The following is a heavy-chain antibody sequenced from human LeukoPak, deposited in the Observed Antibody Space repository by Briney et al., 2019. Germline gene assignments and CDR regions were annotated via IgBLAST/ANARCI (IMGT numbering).Heavy chain of an antibody. D-gene: IGHD3-22*01. CDR2: MNPNSGNT. Sequence: ASVKVSCKASGYTFTSYDINWVRQATGQGLEWMGWMNPNSGNTGYAQKFQGRVTMTRNTSISTAYMELSSLRPEDTAVYYCARAFYYDSSGYYYHFDYWGQGTLVTVSS. CDR1: GYTFTSYD. CDR3: ARAFYYDSSGYYYHFDY. J-gene: IGHJ4*02. V-gene: IGHV1-8*01.